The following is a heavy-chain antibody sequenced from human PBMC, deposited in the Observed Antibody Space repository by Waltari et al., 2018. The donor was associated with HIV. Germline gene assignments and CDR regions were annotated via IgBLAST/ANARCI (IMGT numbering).Heavy chain of an antibody. D-gene: IGHD5-12*01. CDR2: IKQDGSEK. CDR3: ARRRSGGYAGLEYYFDY. V-gene: IGHV3-7*01. J-gene: IGHJ4*02. Sequence: EVQLVESGGGLVQPGGSLRLSCAASGFTFSSYWMSWVRQAPGKGLEWVANIKQDGSEKYYVDSVKGRFTISRDNAKNSLYLQMNSLRAEDTIVYYCARRRSGGYAGLEYYFDYWGQGTLVTVSS. CDR1: GFTFSSYW.